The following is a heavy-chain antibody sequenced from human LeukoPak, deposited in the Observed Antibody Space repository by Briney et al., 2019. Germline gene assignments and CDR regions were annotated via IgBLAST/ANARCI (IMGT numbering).Heavy chain of an antibody. D-gene: IGHD2-2*01. CDR1: GYTFTGYY. CDR2: INPNSGGT. CDR3: ARAEYQLPNNWFDP. V-gene: IGHV1-2*02. Sequence: ASVKVSCKASGYTFTGYYMHWVRQAPGQGLEWMGWINPNSGGTNYAQKFQGRVTMTRDTSISTAYMELSRLRSDDTAVYYCARAEYQLPNNWFDPWGQGTLVTVPS. J-gene: IGHJ5*02.